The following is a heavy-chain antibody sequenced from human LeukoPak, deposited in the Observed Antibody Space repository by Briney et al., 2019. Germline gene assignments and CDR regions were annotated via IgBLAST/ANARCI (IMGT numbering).Heavy chain of an antibody. CDR3: ARGVVVPAATPRYYYYDMDV. J-gene: IGHJ6*03. CDR1: GGTFSSYA. CDR2: IIPIFGTA. V-gene: IGHV1-69*13. Sequence: VASVKVSCKASGGTFSSYAISWVRQAPGQGLEWMGGIIPIFGTANYAQKFQGRVTITADESTSTAYMELSSLRSEDTAVYYCARGVVVPAATPRYYYYDMDVWGKGTTVTVSS. D-gene: IGHD2-2*01.